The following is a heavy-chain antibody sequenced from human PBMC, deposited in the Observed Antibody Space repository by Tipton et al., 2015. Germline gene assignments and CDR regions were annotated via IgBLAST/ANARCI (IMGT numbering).Heavy chain of an antibody. D-gene: IGHD3-9*01. CDR2: IYYSGNT. CDR1: GFAFSSYA. Sequence: LRLSCAVSGFAFSSYAMSWVRQHPGKGLEWIGYIYYSGNTYYNPSLKSRVTISVDTSKNQFSLKLSSVTAADTAVYYCARLPPPELRYFDWLSHFDYWGQGTVVTVSS. CDR3: ARLPPPELRYFDWLSHFDY. J-gene: IGHJ4*02. V-gene: IGHV4-59*04.